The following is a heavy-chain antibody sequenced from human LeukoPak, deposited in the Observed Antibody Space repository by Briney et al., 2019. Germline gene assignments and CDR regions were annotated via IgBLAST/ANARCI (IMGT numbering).Heavy chain of an antibody. Sequence: GESLKISCKGSGYRITDYWIGWVRQMPGKGLGWMGIIYPGDSDTRYSPSFQGQVTISADKSINTAHLQWSSLKASDTAMYYCARGAAGTTPEYYYFGLDVWGQGTTVRVSS. V-gene: IGHV5-51*01. CDR2: IYPGDSDT. CDR1: GYRITDYW. J-gene: IGHJ6*02. CDR3: ARGAAGTTPEYYYFGLDV. D-gene: IGHD1-7*01.